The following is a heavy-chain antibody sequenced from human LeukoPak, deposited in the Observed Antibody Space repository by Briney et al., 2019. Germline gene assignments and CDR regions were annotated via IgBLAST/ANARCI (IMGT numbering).Heavy chain of an antibody. J-gene: IGHJ4*02. CDR2: INPSGGNT. Sequence: ASVKVSCKASGYTFTSYYMHWVRQAPGQGLEWMGIINPSGGNTNYARKFQGRVTMTSDTSTSTVYMELSSLRSEDTAVYYCAGESAAAGTGVVADWGQGTLVTVSS. CDR3: AGESAAAGTGVVAD. D-gene: IGHD6-13*01. V-gene: IGHV1-46*01. CDR1: GYTFTSYY.